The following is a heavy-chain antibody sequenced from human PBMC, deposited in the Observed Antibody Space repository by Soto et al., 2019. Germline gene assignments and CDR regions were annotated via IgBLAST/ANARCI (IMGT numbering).Heavy chain of an antibody. J-gene: IGHJ5*02. CDR2: IYYSWST. V-gene: IGHV4-30-4*01. CDR3: VRAIVVTQNWFDP. D-gene: IGHD2-21*01. Sequence: PSETLSLTCTVSGGPISSGDYYWSWIRQPPGKGLEWIGYIYYSWSTYYNPSLNSRVTISVDTSKNQFSLKLSSVTAPETALYYWVRAIVVTQNWFDPCGQRNLVTVS. CDR1: GGPISSGDYY.